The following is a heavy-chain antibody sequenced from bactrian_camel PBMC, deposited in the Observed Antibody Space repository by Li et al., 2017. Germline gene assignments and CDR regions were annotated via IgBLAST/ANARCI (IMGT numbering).Heavy chain of an antibody. CDR2: IYTTNSSSYI. J-gene: IGHJ6*01. CDR3: AAHQVAIGSLRKRCEMLGADYNF. V-gene: IGHV3S1*01. Sequence: HVQLVESGGGSVQAGGSLRLSCAASGYTYSRYCMGWFRQAPGKEREGVAPIYTTNSSSYILYVDSVKGRFTISRDNAKNTLYLQMNSLKPEDTAMYYCAAHQVAIGSLRKRCEMLGADYNFWGQGTQVTVS. D-gene: IGHD1*01. CDR1: GYTYSRYC.